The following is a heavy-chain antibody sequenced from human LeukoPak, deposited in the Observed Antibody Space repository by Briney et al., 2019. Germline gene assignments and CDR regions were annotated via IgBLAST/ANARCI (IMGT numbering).Heavy chain of an antibody. D-gene: IGHD3-22*01. CDR2: TSAYNGNT. CDR3: ARSRITMIVVVTDFDY. V-gene: IGHV1-18*01. J-gene: IGHJ4*02. CDR1: GYTFTSYG. Sequence: ASVKVSCKASGYTFTSYGISWVRQAPGQGLEWMGWTSAYNGNTNYAQKLQGRVTMTTDTSTSTAYMELRSLRSDDTAVYYCARSRITMIVVVTDFDYWGQGTLVTVSS.